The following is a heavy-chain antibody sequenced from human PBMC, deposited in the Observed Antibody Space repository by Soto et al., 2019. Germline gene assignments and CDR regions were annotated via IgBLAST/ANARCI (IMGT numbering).Heavy chain of an antibody. V-gene: IGHV1-2*04. J-gene: IGHJ3*01. Sequence: ASVKVSCKASGYTFTGYYMHWVRQAPGQGLEWMGWINPNSGGTNYAQKFQGWVTMTRDTSISTAYMELSRLRSDDTAVYYCARGDITMVRRVLFEFRGQGTMVTVSS. D-gene: IGHD3-10*01. CDR3: ARGDITMVRRVLFEF. CDR1: GYTFTGYY. CDR2: INPNSGGT.